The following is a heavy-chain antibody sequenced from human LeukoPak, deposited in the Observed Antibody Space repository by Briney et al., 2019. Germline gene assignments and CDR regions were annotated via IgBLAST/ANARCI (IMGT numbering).Heavy chain of an antibody. CDR1: GFTFDDYA. V-gene: IGHV3-43*02. CDR3: AKDLGVYNGYCSSTSCYPTDY. J-gene: IGHJ4*02. Sequence: GGSLRLSCAASGFTFDDYAMHWVRQAPGKGLEWVSLISGDGGSTYYADSVKGRFTISRDNSKNTLYLQMNSLRAEDTAVYYCAKDLGVYNGYCSSTSCYPTDYWGQGTLVTVSS. CDR2: ISGDGGST. D-gene: IGHD2-2*01.